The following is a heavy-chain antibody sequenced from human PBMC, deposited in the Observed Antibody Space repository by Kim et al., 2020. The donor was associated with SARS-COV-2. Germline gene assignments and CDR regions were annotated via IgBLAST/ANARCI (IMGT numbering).Heavy chain of an antibody. CDR1: GVSLGSNRYY. J-gene: IGHJ4*02. CDR3: ARHSSYDYVSGSYRYYFDY. D-gene: IGHD3-16*02. V-gene: IGHV4-39*01. CDR2: IYFSGNT. Sequence: SETLSLTCTVSGVSLGSNRYYWGWIRQPPGKGLEWIGSIYFSGNTYYNPSLKSRVTISVDTSKNQFSLRLNSVTAADAAVYFCARHSSYDYVSGSYRYYFDYWGQGVLLTVSS.